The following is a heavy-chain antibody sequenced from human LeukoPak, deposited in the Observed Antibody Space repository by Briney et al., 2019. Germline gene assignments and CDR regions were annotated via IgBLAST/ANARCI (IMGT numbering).Heavy chain of an antibody. CDR3: ARDKTSYYYYYYYMDV. CDR1: GGSISSGSYY. J-gene: IGHJ6*03. CDR2: IYTSGST. Sequence: SETLSLTCTVSGGSISSGSYYWSWIRQPAGKGLEWLGRIYTSGSTNYNPSLKSRVTISVDTSKNQFSLKLSSVTAADTAVYYCARDKTSYYYYYYYMDVWGKGTTVTVSS. V-gene: IGHV4-61*02. D-gene: IGHD2-2*01.